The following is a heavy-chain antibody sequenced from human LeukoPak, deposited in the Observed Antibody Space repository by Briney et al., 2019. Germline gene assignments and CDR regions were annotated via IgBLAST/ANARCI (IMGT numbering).Heavy chain of an antibody. D-gene: IGHD3-10*01. CDR3: ARGLQERDIIRGFDL. J-gene: IGHJ4*01. CDR2: IYHSGST. Sequence: SETLSLTCTVSGYSISSGYYWGWIRQPPGKGLEWIGSIYHSGSTCYNPSLKSRVTISVDTSKNQFSLTLNSVTAADTALYFCARGLQERDIIRGFDLWGPGILVTVSS. V-gene: IGHV4-38-2*02. CDR1: GYSISSGYY.